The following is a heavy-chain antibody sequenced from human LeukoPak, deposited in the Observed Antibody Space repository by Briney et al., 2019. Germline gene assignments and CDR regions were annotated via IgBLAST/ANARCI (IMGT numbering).Heavy chain of an antibody. V-gene: IGHV4-39*07. CDR2: IYYSGST. J-gene: IGHJ3*02. Sequence: PSETLSLTCTVSGGSISSSSYYWGWIRQPPGKGLECLGSIYYSGSTNYNPSLKSRVTISVDKSKNQFSLKLSSVTAADTAVYYCARGSYYDFWSGYRAPPGAFDIWGQGTMVTVSS. CDR1: GGSISSSSYY. CDR3: ARGSYYDFWSGYRAPPGAFDI. D-gene: IGHD3-3*01.